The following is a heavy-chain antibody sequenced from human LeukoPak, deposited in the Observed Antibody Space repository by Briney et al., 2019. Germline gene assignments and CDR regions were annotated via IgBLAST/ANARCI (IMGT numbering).Heavy chain of an antibody. CDR2: IDPSSGST. Sequence: ASVKVSCKASGYTFTSYYMHWVRQAPGQGLEWMGIIDPSSGSTTYAQKFQGRVTMTRDTSTSTVYMEVSSLRSEDTAVYYCASSIPSTDYFFDYWGQGTLVTVSS. CDR3: ASSIPSTDYFFDY. J-gene: IGHJ4*02. CDR1: GYTFTSYY. D-gene: IGHD6-13*01. V-gene: IGHV1-46*01.